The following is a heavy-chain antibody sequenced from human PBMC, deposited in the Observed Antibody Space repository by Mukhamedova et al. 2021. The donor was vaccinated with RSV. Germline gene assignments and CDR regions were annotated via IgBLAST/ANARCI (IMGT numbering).Heavy chain of an antibody. Sequence: INAGNGDTKYSQNFRGRVTITKDTSATTAYMDLSSLTSEDTAVFFCARAPYQHGDYVIYYYYGLDVWGHGTSVTVSS. J-gene: IGHJ6*02. CDR2: INAGNGDT. V-gene: IGHV1-3*01. D-gene: IGHD4-17*01. CDR3: ARAPYQHGDYVIYYYYGLDV.